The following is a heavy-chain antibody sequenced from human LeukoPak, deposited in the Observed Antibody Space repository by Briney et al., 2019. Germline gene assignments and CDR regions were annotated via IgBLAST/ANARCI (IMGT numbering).Heavy chain of an antibody. CDR1: GGSFSGYY. CDR2: INHSGST. D-gene: IGHD3-10*01. J-gene: IGHJ5*02. V-gene: IGHV4-34*01. CDR3: ARQNYYGSGSYRTSWFDP. Sequence: PSETLSLTCAVYGGSFSGYYWSWIRQPPGKGLEWIGEINHSGSTNYNPSLKSRVTISVDTSKNQFSLKLSSVTAADTAVYYCARQNYYGSGSYRTSWFDPWGQGTLVTVSS.